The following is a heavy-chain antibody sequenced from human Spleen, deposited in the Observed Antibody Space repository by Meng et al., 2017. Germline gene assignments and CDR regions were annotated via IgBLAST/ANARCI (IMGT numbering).Heavy chain of an antibody. D-gene: IGHD5-24*01. V-gene: IGHV4-31*01. Sequence: VQLQGWGPGLVKPSQTLSLTCTFSGGSISSGGYYWSWIRQHPGKGLEWIGYIYYSGSTYYNPSLKSLVTISVDTSKNQFSLKLSSVTAADTAVYYCARARDGGGWFDYWGQGTLVTVSS. CDR2: IYYSGST. CDR1: GGSISSGGYY. J-gene: IGHJ4*02. CDR3: ARARDGGGWFDY.